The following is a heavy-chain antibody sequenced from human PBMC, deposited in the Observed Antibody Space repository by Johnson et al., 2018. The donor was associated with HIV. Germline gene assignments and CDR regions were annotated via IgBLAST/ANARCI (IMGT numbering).Heavy chain of an antibody. CDR2: ISYDGSNK. V-gene: IGHV3-30*04. CDR1: GFTFSSYA. Sequence: QVQLVESGGGVVQPGRSLRLSCAASGFTFSSYAIHWVRQAPGKGLAWVAIISYDGSNKYYADSVKGRFTISRDNAKNSLYLQMNSLRAEDTAVYYCARGGCSSTSCYIPDAFDIWGQGTMVTVSS. CDR3: ARGGCSSTSCYIPDAFDI. J-gene: IGHJ3*02. D-gene: IGHD2-2*02.